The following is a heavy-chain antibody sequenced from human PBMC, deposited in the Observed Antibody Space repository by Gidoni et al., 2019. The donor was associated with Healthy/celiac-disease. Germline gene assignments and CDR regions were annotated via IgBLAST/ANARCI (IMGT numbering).Heavy chain of an antibody. CDR1: GGSFSGYY. CDR3: ARGIRRGATYYFDY. D-gene: IGHD1-26*01. CDR2: INHSGST. V-gene: IGHV4-34*01. Sequence: QVQLQQWGAGLLKPSETLSLTCAVYGGSFSGYYWSWIRQPPGKGLEWIGEINHSGSTNYNPSLKSRVTISVDTSKNQFSLKLSSVTAADTAVYYCARGIRRGATYYFDYWGQGTLVTVSS. J-gene: IGHJ4*02.